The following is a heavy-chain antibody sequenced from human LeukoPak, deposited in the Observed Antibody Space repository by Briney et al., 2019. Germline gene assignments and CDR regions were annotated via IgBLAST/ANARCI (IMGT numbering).Heavy chain of an antibody. CDR3: ATPAGTMVRGGLFDS. CDR1: GFTFSSYA. D-gene: IGHD3-10*01. J-gene: IGHJ4*02. V-gene: IGHV3-23*01. Sequence: GGSLTLPCAVSGFTFSSYAMSWLRQAPGRGLEWFSAISGSGGSTYYADSVKGRFTISRDNPKNTLYLQMNSLRAEDTAVYYCATPAGTMVRGGLFDSWGQGNLVTVSS. CDR2: ISGSGGST.